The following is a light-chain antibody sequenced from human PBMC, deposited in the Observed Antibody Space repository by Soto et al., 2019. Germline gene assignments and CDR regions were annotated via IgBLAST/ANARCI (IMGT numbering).Light chain of an antibody. CDR3: QHYGRSPGLFT. Sequence: EIVLTQSPATLSLSPGKRATLSCRASQSVSSSFLAWYQQKPGRTPRLLIYDASSRATGIPDRFSGSGSGTDFTLTIDRLEPEDFAVYYCQHYGRSPGLFTFGPGTKVDIK. V-gene: IGKV3-20*01. CDR1: QSVSSSF. CDR2: DAS. J-gene: IGKJ3*01.